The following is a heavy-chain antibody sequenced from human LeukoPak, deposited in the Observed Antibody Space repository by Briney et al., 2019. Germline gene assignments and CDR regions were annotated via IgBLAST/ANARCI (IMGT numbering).Heavy chain of an antibody. J-gene: IGHJ4*02. CDR1: GFTFSCYW. CDR2: INRDGSIK. Sequence: PGGSLRLSCAASGFTFSCYWMDCVREAPGKGLEWVANINRDGSIKNFVDSVKGRFTISRDNTKNSLSLEINTLRAEDTAVYYCARNLGSQQFDYWGQGTLVTVSS. D-gene: IGHD3-16*01. V-gene: IGHV3-7*01. CDR3: ARNLGSQQFDY.